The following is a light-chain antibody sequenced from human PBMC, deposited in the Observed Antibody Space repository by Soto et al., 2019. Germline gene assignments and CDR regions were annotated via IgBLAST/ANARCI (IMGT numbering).Light chain of an antibody. Sequence: QSVLTQPPSASGTPGHRVTISCSGSSSNIGSNTVNWYQQLPGKAPKLLIYSNDQPPSGVPDRFSGSKSDTSASLAISGLQSDDEAHYYCAAWDDSLNGFAVFGGGTQLTVL. CDR1: SSNIGSNT. V-gene: IGLV1-44*01. J-gene: IGLJ7*01. CDR3: AAWDDSLNGFAV. CDR2: SND.